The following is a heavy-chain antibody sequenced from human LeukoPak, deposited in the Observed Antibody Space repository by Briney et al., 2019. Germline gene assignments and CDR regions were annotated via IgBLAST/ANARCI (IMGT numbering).Heavy chain of an antibody. V-gene: IGHV3-23*01. CDR3: AKYPDYGDYPYSAYFDY. J-gene: IGHJ4*02. Sequence: GGSLRLSCAASGLTFSSYAMSWVRQAPGKGLEWVSAISGSGGSTYYADSVKGRFTNSRDNSKNTLYLQMNSLRAEDTAVYYCAKYPDYGDYPYSAYFDYWGQGTLVTVSS. CDR2: ISGSGGST. D-gene: IGHD4-17*01. CDR1: GLTFSSYA.